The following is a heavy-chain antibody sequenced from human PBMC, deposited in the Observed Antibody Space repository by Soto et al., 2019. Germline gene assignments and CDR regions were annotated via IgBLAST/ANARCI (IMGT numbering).Heavy chain of an antibody. CDR2: ASYDGSYK. CDR1: GFTFSSFG. V-gene: IGHV3-30*18. D-gene: IGHD5-12*01. CDR3: EKERSVVATTPDFDY. Sequence: QVQLVESGGGVVQPGRSLRLSCAASGFTFSSFGMHWVRQAPGKGLEWVAVASYDGSYKDYADSVKGRFTISRDNSKNTLYLEMNSLRAEDTAVYYCEKERSVVATTPDFDYWGQGTLVTVSS. J-gene: IGHJ4*02.